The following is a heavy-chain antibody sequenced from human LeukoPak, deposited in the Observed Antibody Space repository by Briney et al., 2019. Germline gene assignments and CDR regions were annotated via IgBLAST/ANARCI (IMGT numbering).Heavy chain of an antibody. CDR2: ISSSGSTI. D-gene: IGHD3-10*01. V-gene: IGHV3-11*04. J-gene: IGHJ4*02. CDR1: GFTFSDYY. CDR3: ARCITMVRGVIFCYYFDY. Sequence: PGGSLRHSCAASGFTFSDYYMSWIRQAPGKGLEWVSYISSSGSTIYYADSVKGRFTISRDNAKNSLYLQMNSLRAEDTAVYYCARCITMVRGVIFCYYFDYWGQGTLVTVSS.